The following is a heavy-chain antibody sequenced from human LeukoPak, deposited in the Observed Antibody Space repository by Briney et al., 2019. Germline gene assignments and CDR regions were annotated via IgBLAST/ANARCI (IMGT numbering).Heavy chain of an antibody. V-gene: IGHV4-34*01. Sequence: SETLSLTCAVYGGSFSGYYWSWLRQPPGKGLEWIGEINHSGSTNYNPSLKSRVTISVDTSKNKFSLKLSSVSAADTAVYYCASGPLGSSSDYWGQGTLVTVSS. CDR1: GGSFSGYY. CDR2: INHSGST. D-gene: IGHD6-6*01. CDR3: ASGPLGSSSDY. J-gene: IGHJ4*02.